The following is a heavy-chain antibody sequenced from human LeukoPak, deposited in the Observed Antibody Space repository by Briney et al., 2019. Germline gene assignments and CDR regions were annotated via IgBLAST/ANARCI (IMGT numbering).Heavy chain of an antibody. CDR2: ISYDGSNK. J-gene: IGHJ4*02. CDR1: GFTFSSYG. V-gene: IGHV3-30*18. CDR3: AKDHFGYSSGLVDY. Sequence: GGSLRLSCAASGFTFSSYGMHWVRQAPGKGLEWVAVISYDGSNKYYADSVKRRFTISRDNSKNTLYLQMNSLRAEDTAVYYCAKDHFGYSSGLVDYWGQGTLVTVSS. D-gene: IGHD6-19*01.